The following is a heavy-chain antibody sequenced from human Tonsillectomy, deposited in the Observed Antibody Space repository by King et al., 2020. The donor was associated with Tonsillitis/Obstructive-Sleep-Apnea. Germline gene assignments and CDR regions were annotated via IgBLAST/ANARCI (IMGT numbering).Heavy chain of an antibody. V-gene: IGHV4-34*01. Sequence: VRLQQWGAGLLKPSETLSLTCGVYGGSFSGYYWSWIRQPPGKGLEWIGEINHSGSTNYNPSLKSRVTISVDTSKNQFSLKLSSVTAADTALYYCAREVKYYDFWSGYYTNASPGHCFDYWGQGTLVTVSS. D-gene: IGHD3-3*01. CDR2: INHSGST. CDR3: AREVKYYDFWSGYYTNASPGHCFDY. CDR1: GGSFSGYY. J-gene: IGHJ4*02.